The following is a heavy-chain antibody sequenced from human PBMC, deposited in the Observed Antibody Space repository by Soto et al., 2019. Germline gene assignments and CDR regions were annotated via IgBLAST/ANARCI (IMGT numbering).Heavy chain of an antibody. V-gene: IGHV4-59*08. J-gene: IGHJ5*02. CDR3: ARHGRGSDFWSGPTYWFDP. D-gene: IGHD3-3*01. CDR2: IYYSGST. CDR1: GGSISSYY. Sequence: SETLSLTCTVSGGSISSYYWSWIRQPPGKGLEWIGYIYYSGSTNYNPSLKSRVTISVDTSKNQFSLKLSSVTAADTAVYYCARHGRGSDFWSGPTYWFDPWGQGTLVTVSS.